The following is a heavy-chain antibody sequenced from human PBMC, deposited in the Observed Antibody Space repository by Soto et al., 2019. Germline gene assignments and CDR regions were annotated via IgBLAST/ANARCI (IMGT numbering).Heavy chain of an antibody. CDR1: GVTVCSSA. Sequence: PAGCMRLSCAACGVTVCSSAMSVVRQAPGKGLEWVSAISGSGGSTYYADSVKGRFTISRDNSKNTLYLQMNSLRAEDTAVYYCAKGIVGATMVGHFDYCGEGTLVTVSS. CDR3: AKGIVGATMVGHFDY. V-gene: IGHV3-23*01. CDR2: ISGSGGST. D-gene: IGHD1-26*01. J-gene: IGHJ4*02.